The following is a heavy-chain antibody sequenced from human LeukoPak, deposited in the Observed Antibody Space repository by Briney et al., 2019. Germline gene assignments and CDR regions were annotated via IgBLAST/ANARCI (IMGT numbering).Heavy chain of an antibody. CDR2: IKNDGSEK. D-gene: IGHD3-3*01. CDR3: ATDRGWRTSGYYLYYFEY. CDR1: GFVFRNYF. J-gene: IGHJ4*02. Sequence: GGSLRLSCAVSGFVFRNYFMSWVRQAPGKGLEWVASIKNDGSEKYYVDSVRGRYTISRDNTKNSLYLQMSSLRAEDTAVYYCATDRGWRTSGYYLYYFEYWGQGTLVTFSS. V-gene: IGHV3-7*01.